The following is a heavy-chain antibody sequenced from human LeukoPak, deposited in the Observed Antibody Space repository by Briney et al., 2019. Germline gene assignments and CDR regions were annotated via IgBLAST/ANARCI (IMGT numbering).Heavy chain of an antibody. J-gene: IGHJ5*02. D-gene: IGHD3-10*01. CDR3: VTMVRGKGWFDP. CDR1: GGSISSSSYY. Sequence: SETLSLTCTVSGGSISSSSYYWGWIRQPPGKGLEWIGSIYYSGSTYYNPSLKSRVTISVDTSKNQFSLKLSSVTAADTAVYYCVTMVRGKGWFDPWGQGTLVTVSS. CDR2: IYYSGST. V-gene: IGHV4-39*01.